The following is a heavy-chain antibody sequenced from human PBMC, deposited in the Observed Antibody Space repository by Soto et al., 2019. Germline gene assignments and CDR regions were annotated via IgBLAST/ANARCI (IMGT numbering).Heavy chain of an antibody. CDR1: GYTFTSYY. J-gene: IGHJ4*02. CDR2: INPSGGST. D-gene: IGHD2-8*01. CDR3: ARPPYPGCINAVCYPLDY. Sequence: QVQLVQSGAEVKKPGASVKISCKASGYTFTSYYMHWVRQAPGQGLEWMGIINPSGGSTNYAQKHHGIVTMTTTTSTSTVYMKLNSLRYEDTAVYYCARPPYPGCINAVCYPLDYWGQRTLVTVSS. V-gene: IGHV1-46*01.